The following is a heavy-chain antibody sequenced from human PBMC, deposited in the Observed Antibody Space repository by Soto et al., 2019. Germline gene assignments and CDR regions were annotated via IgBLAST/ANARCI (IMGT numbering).Heavy chain of an antibody. J-gene: IGHJ4*02. Sequence: SETLSLTCTVSGGSISSYYWSWIRQPPGKGLEWIGYIYYSGSTNYNPSLKSRVTISVDTSKNQFSLKLSSVTAADTAVYYCARGRGRDSSGWTFDYWGQGTLVTVSS. CDR2: IYYSGST. D-gene: IGHD3-22*01. CDR1: GGSISSYY. V-gene: IGHV4-59*01. CDR3: ARGRGRDSSGWTFDY.